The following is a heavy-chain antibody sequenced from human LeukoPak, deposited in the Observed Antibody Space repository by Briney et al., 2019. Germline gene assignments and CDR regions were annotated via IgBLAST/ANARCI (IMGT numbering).Heavy chain of an antibody. Sequence: GGSLRPSCTASGFTFSNHGMHWVRQAPGKGLEWVAVISYDGRDKYFADSVKGRFTISRDNSNNTLFLQMNSLRPEDTAVYYCAKARKSVGGLSYYYYGMDVWGHGTTVTVSS. CDR1: GFTFSNHG. CDR3: AKARKSVGGLSYYYYGMDV. CDR2: ISYDGRDK. J-gene: IGHJ6*02. V-gene: IGHV3-30*18. D-gene: IGHD6-19*01.